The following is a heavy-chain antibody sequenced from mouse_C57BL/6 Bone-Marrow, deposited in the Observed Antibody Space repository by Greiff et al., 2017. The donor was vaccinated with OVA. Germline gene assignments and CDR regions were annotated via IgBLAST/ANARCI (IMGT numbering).Heavy chain of an antibody. CDR2: INPNNGGT. Sequence: VQLKQSGPELVKPGASVKIPCKASGYTFTDYNMDWVKQSHGKSLEWIGDINPNNGGTIYNQKFKGKATLTVDKSSSTAYMELRSLTSEDTAVYYCARAVVATDAMDYWGQGTSVTVSS. D-gene: IGHD1-1*01. CDR3: ARAVVATDAMDY. J-gene: IGHJ4*01. CDR1: GYTFTDYN. V-gene: IGHV1-18*01.